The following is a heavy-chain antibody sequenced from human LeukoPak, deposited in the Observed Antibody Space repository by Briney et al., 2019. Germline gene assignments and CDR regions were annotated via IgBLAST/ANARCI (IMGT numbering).Heavy chain of an antibody. V-gene: IGHV3-23*01. D-gene: IGHD5-18*01. J-gene: IGHJ4*02. CDR2: ISGSGGST. Sequence: GGSLRLSCAASGFTFSSYAMSWVRQAPGKGLEWVSAISGSGGSTYYADSVKGRSTISRDNSKNTLYLQMNSLRAEDTAVYYCAKDLTGYSYGDFDYWGQGTLVTVSS. CDR3: AKDLTGYSYGDFDY. CDR1: GFTFSSYA.